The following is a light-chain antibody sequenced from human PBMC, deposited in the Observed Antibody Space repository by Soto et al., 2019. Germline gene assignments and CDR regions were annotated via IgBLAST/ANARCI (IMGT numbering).Light chain of an antibody. CDR3: AAWDDSLNGWV. CDR1: SSNIGSNT. V-gene: IGLV1-44*01. Sequence: QLVLTQPPSASGTPGQRVTISCSGSSSNIGSNTVNWYQQLPGTAPKLLMYSNDQRPSGVPDRFFGSKSGTSASLAISGLQSEDEADYYCAAWDDSLNGWVFGGGTKLTVL. J-gene: IGLJ3*02. CDR2: SND.